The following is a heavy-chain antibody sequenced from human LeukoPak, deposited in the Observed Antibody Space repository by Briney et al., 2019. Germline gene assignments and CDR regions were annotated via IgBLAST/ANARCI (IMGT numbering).Heavy chain of an antibody. CDR2: INHSGST. D-gene: IGHD1-26*01. Sequence: SETLSLTCAVYGGSFSGYYWSWIRQPPGKGLEWIGEINHSGSTNYNPSLKSRVTISVDTSKNQFSLKLSSVTAADTAVYYCARVVGHDAFDIWGQGTMVTVSP. CDR3: ARVVGHDAFDI. CDR1: GGSFSGYY. J-gene: IGHJ3*02. V-gene: IGHV4-34*01.